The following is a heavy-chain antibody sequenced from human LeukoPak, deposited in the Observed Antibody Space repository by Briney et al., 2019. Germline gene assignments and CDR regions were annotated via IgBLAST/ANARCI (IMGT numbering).Heavy chain of an antibody. D-gene: IGHD1-1*01. CDR3: ARDRDLQRYYYYYYYMDV. V-gene: IGHV1-2*02. J-gene: IGHJ6*03. CDR2: INPNSGGT. CDR1: GYTFTGYY. Sequence: GASVKVPCKASGYTFTGYYMHWVRQAPGQGLEWMGWINPNSGGTNYAQKFQGRVTMTRDTSISTAYMELSRLRSDDTAVYYCARDRDLQRYYYYYYYMDVWGKGTTVTISS.